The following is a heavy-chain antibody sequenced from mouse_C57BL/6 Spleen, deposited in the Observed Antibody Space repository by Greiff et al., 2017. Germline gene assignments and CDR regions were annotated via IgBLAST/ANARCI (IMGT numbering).Heavy chain of an antibody. CDR3: ACITTVVATDYAMDY. CDR2: IYPGDGDT. CDR1: GYAFSSSW. Sequence: QVQLQQSGPELVKPGASVKISCKASGYAFSSSWMNWVKQRPGKGLEWIGRIYPGDGDTNYNGKFKGKATLTADKSSSTAYMQLSSLTSEDSAVYFCACITTVVATDYAMDYWGQGTSVTVSS. V-gene: IGHV1-82*01. J-gene: IGHJ4*01. D-gene: IGHD1-1*01.